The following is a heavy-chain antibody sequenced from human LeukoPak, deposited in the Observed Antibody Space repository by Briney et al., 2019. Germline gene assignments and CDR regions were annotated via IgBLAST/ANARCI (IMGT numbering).Heavy chain of an antibody. CDR1: VGSFSGYY. J-gene: IGHJ4*02. CDR2: INHSGST. CDR3: ARHGGIAVARWYFDY. Sequence: SETLSLTCAVYVGSFSGYYWSWIRKPPGKGVEWLGEINHSGSTNYDQSLKSRVTISVDTSKNQFSLKLSSVTAADTAVYYCARHGGIAVARWYFDYWGQGTLVTVSS. D-gene: IGHD6-19*01. V-gene: IGHV4-34*01.